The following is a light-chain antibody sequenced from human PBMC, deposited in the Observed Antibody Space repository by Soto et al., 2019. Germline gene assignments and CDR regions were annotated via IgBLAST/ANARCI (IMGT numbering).Light chain of an antibody. CDR3: PLYGTSPT. CDR1: QSVSSTY. CDR2: GAS. Sequence: EIVLTQSPGTLSLSPGERATLSCRASQSVSSTYPAWYQQKPAQAPRLLIAGASRRATDSPDRFSVSGSGTAFTLTISRLAPADFAVYYCPLYGTSPTFGGGTKVEIK. V-gene: IGKV3-20*01. J-gene: IGKJ4*02.